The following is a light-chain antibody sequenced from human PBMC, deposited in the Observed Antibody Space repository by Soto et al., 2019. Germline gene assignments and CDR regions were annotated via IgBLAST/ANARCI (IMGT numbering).Light chain of an antibody. CDR3: MQALQTPMYT. CDR1: QSLLHSNGYNY. J-gene: IGKJ2*01. V-gene: IGKV2-28*01. Sequence: DIVMPQSPLSLPVTPGEPASISCRSSQSLLHSNGYNYLDWYLQKPGQSPQLLIYLGSNRASGVPDRFSGSGSGTDFTLKISRVEAEDVGVYYCMQALQTPMYTFGQGNKLEIK. CDR2: LGS.